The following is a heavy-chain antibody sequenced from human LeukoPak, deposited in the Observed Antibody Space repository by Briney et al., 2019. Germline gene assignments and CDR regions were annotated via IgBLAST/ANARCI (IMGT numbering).Heavy chain of an antibody. J-gene: IGHJ4*02. CDR1: GFTFSSYG. V-gene: IGHV3-30*18. CDR2: ISYDGSNK. Sequence: PGGSLRLSCAASGFTFSSYGMHWVRQAPGKGLEWVAVISYDGSNKYYADSVKGRFTISRDNSKNTLYLQMNSLRAEDTAVYYCAKSDLRSTFDYWGQGTLVTVPS. CDR3: AKSDLRSTFDY. D-gene: IGHD3-3*01.